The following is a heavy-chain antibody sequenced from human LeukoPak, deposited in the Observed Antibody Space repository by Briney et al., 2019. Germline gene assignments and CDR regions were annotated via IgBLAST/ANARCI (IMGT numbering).Heavy chain of an antibody. Sequence: SQTLSLTCAVSGGSISSGGYSWSWIRQPPGKGLEWIGYIYHSGSTYYNPSLKTRVTISVDRSKNQFSLKLSSVTAADTAVYYWARTQPYGDSPYRWFDPWGQGTLVTVSS. J-gene: IGHJ5*02. D-gene: IGHD4-17*01. CDR1: GGSISSGGYS. V-gene: IGHV4-30-2*01. CDR3: ARTQPYGDSPYRWFDP. CDR2: IYHSGST.